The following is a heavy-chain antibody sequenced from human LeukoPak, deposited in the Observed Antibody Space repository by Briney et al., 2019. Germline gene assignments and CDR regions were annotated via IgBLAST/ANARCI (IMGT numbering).Heavy chain of an antibody. Sequence: SETLSLTCTVSGGSISSSSYYWGWIRQPPGKGLEWIGSIYYSGSTYYNPSLKSRVTISVDRSKNQFSLKLSSVTAADTAVYYCARLTYSGSYSYFDYWGQGTLVTVSS. V-gene: IGHV4-39*07. CDR3: ARLTYSGSYSYFDY. D-gene: IGHD1-26*01. CDR2: IYYSGST. CDR1: GGSISSSSYY. J-gene: IGHJ4*02.